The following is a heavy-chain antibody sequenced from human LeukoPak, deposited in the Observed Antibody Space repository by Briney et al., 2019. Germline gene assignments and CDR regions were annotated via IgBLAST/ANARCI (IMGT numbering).Heavy chain of an antibody. CDR2: ISYDGTNK. J-gene: IGHJ5*02. CDR3: AREILRYFDL. CDR1: GFTFSTHA. Sequence: GGSLRLSCAASGFTFSTHAMHWVRQAPGKGLEWVALISYDGTNKYYAASVKGRFTISRDNSKNTLFLQTESLRPDDTAVYFCAREILRYFDLWGQGTLVTVSS. V-gene: IGHV3-30-3*01. D-gene: IGHD3-9*01.